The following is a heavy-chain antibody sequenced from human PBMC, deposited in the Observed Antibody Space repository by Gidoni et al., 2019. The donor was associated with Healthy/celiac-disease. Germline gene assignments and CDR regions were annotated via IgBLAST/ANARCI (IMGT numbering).Heavy chain of an antibody. V-gene: IGHV3-33*01. CDR3: ARDRLRGSGTTLDV. Sequence: QVPLVESGGGVVQPGTSLRLSCDASGLSLDNHGMHWVRLAPGKGLEWVAVIWSDGSNGDYADPVKGRFTISRDNYKNTLFLQRNSLRVEDTATYFCARDRLRGSGTTLDVWGKGTTVIVS. CDR2: IWSDGSNG. D-gene: IGHD3-10*01. CDR1: GLSLDNHG. J-gene: IGHJ6*03.